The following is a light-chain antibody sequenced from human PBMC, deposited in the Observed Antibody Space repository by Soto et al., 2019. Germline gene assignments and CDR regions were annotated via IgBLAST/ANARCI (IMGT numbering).Light chain of an antibody. CDR1: QSINKW. J-gene: IGKJ1*01. CDR2: EVS. Sequence: ILLPQSPSTLSASVGDRVTISCRASQSINKWLAWYQHKPGKAPNLLIYEVSTLHSGVPSRFSGSGSGTEFTLTISSLRPDDFATYYCQHYSGDRATFGQGTKVDI. CDR3: QHYSGDRAT. V-gene: IGKV1-5*03.